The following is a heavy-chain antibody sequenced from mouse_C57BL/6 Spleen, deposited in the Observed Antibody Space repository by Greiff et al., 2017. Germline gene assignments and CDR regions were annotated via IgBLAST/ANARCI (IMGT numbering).Heavy chain of an antibody. V-gene: IGHV5-16*01. CDR1: GFTFSDYY. CDR2: INYDGSST. Sequence: EVKLVESEGGLVQPGSSMKLSCTASGFTFSDYYMAWVRQVPEKGLEWVANINYDGSSTNYLDSLKSRFIFSRDNAKNILYLQMSSLKSEDTATYYCARDGCYYGSSPWFAYWGQGTLVTVSA. J-gene: IGHJ3*01. D-gene: IGHD1-1*01. CDR3: ARDGCYYGSSPWFAY.